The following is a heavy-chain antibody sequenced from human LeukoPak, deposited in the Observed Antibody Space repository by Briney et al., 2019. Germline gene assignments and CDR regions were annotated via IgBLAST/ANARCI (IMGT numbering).Heavy chain of an antibody. V-gene: IGHV4-59*12. CDR1: GGSISSYY. D-gene: IGHD5-18*01. J-gene: IGHJ3*02. CDR2: IYYSGST. CDR3: ARGSGYSSPPYSDAFDI. Sequence: PSETLSLTCTVSGGSISSYYWSWIRQPPGKGLEWIGYIYYSGSTNYNPSLKSRVTISVDTSMNQFSLKLSSVTAADTAVYYCARGSGYSSPPYSDAFDIWGQGTMVTVSS.